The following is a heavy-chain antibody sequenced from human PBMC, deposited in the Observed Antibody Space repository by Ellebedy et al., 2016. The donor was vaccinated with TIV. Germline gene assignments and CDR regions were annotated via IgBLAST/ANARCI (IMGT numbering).Heavy chain of an antibody. CDR3: ARTRGSGWIDY. V-gene: IGHV3-66*01. CDR2: TYGDGTT. Sequence: PGGSLRLSCAASGFTVSDNYMSWVRQAPGKGLEWVSITYGDGTTYYADSVKGRFTISRDNSKNTLFLQMNSLRVEDTAVYYCARTRGSGWIDYWGQGTLVTVSS. J-gene: IGHJ4*02. D-gene: IGHD6-19*01. CDR1: GFTVSDNY.